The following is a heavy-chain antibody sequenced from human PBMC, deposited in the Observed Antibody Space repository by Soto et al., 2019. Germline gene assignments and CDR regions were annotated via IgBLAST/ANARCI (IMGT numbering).Heavy chain of an antibody. V-gene: IGHV1-69*02. Sequence: QVQLVQFGTEVKRPGSSVKVSCKASGGNFNSYTVSWVRQAPGQGLEWMGRIIPILGITNYPQKFQGRVTITADKSATTAYMELSSLRSEDTALYYCASFGYCSGGSCNNRVDIGGRGTMVVVSS. CDR1: GGNFNSYT. J-gene: IGHJ3*02. CDR3: ASFGYCSGGSCNNRVDI. D-gene: IGHD2-15*01. CDR2: IIPILGIT.